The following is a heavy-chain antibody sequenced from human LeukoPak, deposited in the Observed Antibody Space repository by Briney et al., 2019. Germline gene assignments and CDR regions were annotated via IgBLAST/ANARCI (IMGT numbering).Heavy chain of an antibody. V-gene: IGHV4-61*02. CDR3: ARWGSTTAGSFDY. D-gene: IGHD1-1*01. J-gene: IGHJ4*02. Sequence: SETLSLTCTVSGDSISSGDYYWSWIRQPAGKGLEWIGRISSSGSTNYNPSLKSRVTISVDTSKNQFSLKLSSVTAADTAVYFCARWGSTTAGSFDYWGQGTLVTVSS. CDR1: GDSISSGDYY. CDR2: ISSSGST.